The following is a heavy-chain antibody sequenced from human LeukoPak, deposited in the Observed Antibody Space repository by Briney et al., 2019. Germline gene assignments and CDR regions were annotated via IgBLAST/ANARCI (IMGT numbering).Heavy chain of an antibody. V-gene: IGHV4-39*01. CDR3: ARHGSGSYARDY. J-gene: IGHJ4*02. Sequence: SETLSLTCTVSGGSISSSSYYWGWIRQPPGKGLEWIGSIYYSGSTYYNPSLKSRVTISVDTSKSQFSLKLSSVTAADTAVYYCARHGSGSYARDYWGQGTPVTVSS. CDR2: IYYSGST. D-gene: IGHD1-26*01. CDR1: GGSISSSSYY.